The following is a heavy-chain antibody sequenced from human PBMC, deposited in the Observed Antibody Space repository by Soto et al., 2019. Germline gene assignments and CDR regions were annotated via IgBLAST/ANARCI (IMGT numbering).Heavy chain of an antibody. CDR1: GGTFSSYT. V-gene: IGHV1-69*02. CDR2: IIPILGIA. CDR3: ARVSTPYYYGSGKGFDP. J-gene: IGHJ5*02. D-gene: IGHD3-10*01. Sequence: QVQLVQSGAEVKKPGSSVKVSCKASGGTFSSYTISWVRQAPGQGLEWMGRIIPILGIANYAQKFQGRVTFTADKSKSTAYMELSSLRSEDTAVYYCARVSTPYYYGSGKGFDPWGQGTLVTVSS.